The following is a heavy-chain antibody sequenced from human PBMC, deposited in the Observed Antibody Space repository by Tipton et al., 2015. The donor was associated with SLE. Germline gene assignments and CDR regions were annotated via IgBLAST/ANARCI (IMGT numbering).Heavy chain of an antibody. Sequence: TLSLTCAVYGGSFSGYYWSWIRQPPGKGLEWIGYIYYSGSTNYNPSLKSRVTISVDTSKNQFSLKLSSVTAADTAVYYCASDRGRKGAFDIWGQGTMVTVSS. J-gene: IGHJ3*02. D-gene: IGHD1-14*01. CDR3: ASDRGRKGAFDI. CDR1: GGSFSGYY. CDR2: IYYSGST. V-gene: IGHV4-59*01.